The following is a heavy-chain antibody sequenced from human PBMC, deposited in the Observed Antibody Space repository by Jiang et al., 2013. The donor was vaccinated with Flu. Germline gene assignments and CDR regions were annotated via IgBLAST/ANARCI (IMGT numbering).Heavy chain of an antibody. J-gene: IGHJ4*02. V-gene: IGHV1-69*01. Sequence: VKVSCKASGGTFSSYAISWVRQAPGQGLEWMGGIIPIFGTANYAQKFQGRVTITADESTSTAYMELSSLRSEDTAVYYCARDGSYDEIIDYWGQGTLVTVSS. D-gene: IGHD1-26*01. CDR3: ARDGSYDEIIDY. CDR1: GGTFSSYA. CDR2: IIPIFGTA.